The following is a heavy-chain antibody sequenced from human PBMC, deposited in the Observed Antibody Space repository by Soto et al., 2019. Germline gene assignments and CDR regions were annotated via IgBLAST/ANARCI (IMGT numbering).Heavy chain of an antibody. Sequence: QVQLVQSGAEVKEPGTSVKVSCKASGGAFSTSSFVWVRQGPGQGLEWMGGIIPIFGKTNVAPKFRDRITFTADESTRTPYMELSSLRSEDTAIYYCARDVVRSTGGDSWGQGTLVTVSS. D-gene: IGHD7-27*01. J-gene: IGHJ4*02. CDR1: GGAFSTSS. V-gene: IGHV1-69*01. CDR2: IIPIFGKT. CDR3: ARDVVRSTGGDS.